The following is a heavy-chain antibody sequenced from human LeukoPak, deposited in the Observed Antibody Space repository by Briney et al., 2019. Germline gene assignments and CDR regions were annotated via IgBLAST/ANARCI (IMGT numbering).Heavy chain of an antibody. Sequence: ASVKVSCKASGYTFTGYYMHWVRQAPGQGLEWMGWINPNSGGTNYAQKFLGRITMTRDTSISTAYMELSRLRFDDTAVYYCASATTYCGADCYPLDAFDIWGQGTMVTVSS. V-gene: IGHV1-2*02. J-gene: IGHJ3*02. CDR2: INPNSGGT. D-gene: IGHD2-21*02. CDR1: GYTFTGYY. CDR3: ASATTYCGADCYPLDAFDI.